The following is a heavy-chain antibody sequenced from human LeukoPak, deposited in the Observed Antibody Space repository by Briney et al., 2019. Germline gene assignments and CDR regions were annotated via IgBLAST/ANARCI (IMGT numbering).Heavy chain of an antibody. CDR1: GGTFSSYA. CDR3: ARDKDSSGWSYYYYYGMDV. J-gene: IGHJ6*02. D-gene: IGHD6-19*01. Sequence: GSSVKVSCKASGGTFSSYAISWVRQAPGQGLEWMGWTSAYNGNTNYAQKLQGRVTMTTDTSTSTAYMELRSLRSDDTAVYYCARDKDSSGWSYYYYYGMDVWGQGTTVTVSS. CDR2: TSAYNGNT. V-gene: IGHV1-18*01.